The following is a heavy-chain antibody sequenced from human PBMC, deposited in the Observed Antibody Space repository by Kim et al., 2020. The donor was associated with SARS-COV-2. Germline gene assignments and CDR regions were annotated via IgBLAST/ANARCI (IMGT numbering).Heavy chain of an antibody. D-gene: IGHD3-10*01. Sequence: GGSLRLSCVASGFTISNYDILWVRQAPGKGLEWVSHVWFDGTNKNYADSVKGRFTISKDLSENTVYLQMNSLRAEDTAVYYCARELSLGGLEFWGQGTRVFVSS. CDR3: ARELSLGGLEF. J-gene: IGHJ4*02. CDR1: GFTISNYD. CDR2: VWFDGTNK. V-gene: IGHV3-33*01.